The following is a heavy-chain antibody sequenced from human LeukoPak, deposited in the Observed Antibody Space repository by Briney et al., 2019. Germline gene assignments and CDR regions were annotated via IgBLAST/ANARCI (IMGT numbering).Heavy chain of an antibody. CDR1: GYSFTGYY. Sequence: ASVKVSCKASGYSFTGYYMHWVRQAPGQGLEWMGIINPSGGSTSYAQKFQGRVTMTRDTSTSTVYMELSSLRSEDTAVYYCARGGDTMIVVVTTNFDYWGQGTLVTVSS. V-gene: IGHV1-46*01. CDR3: ARGGDTMIVVVTTNFDY. D-gene: IGHD3-22*01. J-gene: IGHJ4*02. CDR2: INPSGGST.